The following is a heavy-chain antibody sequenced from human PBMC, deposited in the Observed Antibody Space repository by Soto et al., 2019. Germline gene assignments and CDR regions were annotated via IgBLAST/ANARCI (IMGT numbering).Heavy chain of an antibody. D-gene: IGHD6-19*01. CDR3: AKGLPGYSSGWFYHYFDY. J-gene: IGHJ4*02. Sequence: QVQLVESGGGVVQPGRSLRLSCAASGFTFSSYGMHWVRQAPGKGLEWVAVISYDGGNKYYADSVKGRFTISRDNSKNTLYLQMNSLRAEDTAVYYCAKGLPGYSSGWFYHYFDYWGQGTLVTVSS. V-gene: IGHV3-30*18. CDR2: ISYDGGNK. CDR1: GFTFSSYG.